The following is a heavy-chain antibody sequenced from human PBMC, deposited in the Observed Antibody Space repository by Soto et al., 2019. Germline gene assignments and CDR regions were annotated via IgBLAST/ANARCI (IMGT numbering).Heavy chain of an antibody. CDR3: ARDITMVRGSLFRYYYGMDV. Sequence: GGSLRLSCAASGFTFSSYGMHWVRQAPGKGLEWVAVIWYDGSNKYYADSVKGRFTISRDNSKNTLYLQMNSLRAEDTAVYYCARDITMVRGSLFRYYYGMDVWGQGTTVTVSS. J-gene: IGHJ6*02. CDR1: GFTFSSYG. D-gene: IGHD3-10*01. CDR2: IWYDGSNK. V-gene: IGHV3-33*01.